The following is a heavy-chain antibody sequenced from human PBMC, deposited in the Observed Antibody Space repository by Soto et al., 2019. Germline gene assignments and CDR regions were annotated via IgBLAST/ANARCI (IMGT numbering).Heavy chain of an antibody. Sequence: GGSLRLSCAASGITFSSYAMSWVRQASGKGLEWVGRIRNKANSYATAYAASVKGRFTISRDDSKNTAYLQMNSLKTEDTAVYYCSHSAYWGHGALVTVSS. CDR1: GITFSSYA. J-gene: IGHJ4*01. V-gene: IGHV3-73*01. CDR3: SHSAY. D-gene: IGHD2-15*01. CDR2: IRNKANSYAT.